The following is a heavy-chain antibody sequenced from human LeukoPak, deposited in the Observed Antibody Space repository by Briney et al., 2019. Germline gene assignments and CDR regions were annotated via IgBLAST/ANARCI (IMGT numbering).Heavy chain of an antibody. CDR1: GDSISSGGYF. J-gene: IGHJ4*02. Sequence: PSETLSLTCTVSGDSISSGGYFWSWIRQHPGKGLEWIGYIYYTGSTYYNPSLKSRVTISVDTSKNQFSLKLSSVTAADTAVYYCTRDGPRISGYPDNWGQGTLVTVSS. V-gene: IGHV4-31*03. CDR3: TRDGPRISGYPDN. CDR2: IYYTGST. D-gene: IGHD3-3*02.